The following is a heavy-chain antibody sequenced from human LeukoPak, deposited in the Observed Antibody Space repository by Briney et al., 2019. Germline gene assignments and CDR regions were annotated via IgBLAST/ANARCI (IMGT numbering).Heavy chain of an antibody. CDR1: GGSFSGYY. V-gene: IGHV4-34*01. Sequence: SEALSLTCAVYGGSFSGYYWSWIRQPPGKGLEWIGEINHSGSTNYNPSLKSRVTISVDTSKNQFSLKLSSVTAADTAVYYCARHYDFWSSSFRGFFDQWGRGILVSVSS. J-gene: IGHJ4*01. D-gene: IGHD3/OR15-3a*01. CDR2: INHSGST. CDR3: ARHYDFWSSSFRGFFDQ.